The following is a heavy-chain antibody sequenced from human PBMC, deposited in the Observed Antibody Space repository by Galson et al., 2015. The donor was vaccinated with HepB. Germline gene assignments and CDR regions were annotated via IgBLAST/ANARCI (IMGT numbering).Heavy chain of an antibody. CDR1: GYTFSTYS. J-gene: IGHJ5*02. V-gene: IGHV1-18*01. D-gene: IGHD2-15*01. CDR3: ARGALVAVVDATQNNWFDP. CDR2: ISPYSRNT. Sequence: SVKVSCKASGYTFSTYSITWVRQAPGQGLEWMGWISPYSRNTNYARQLQGRVTMTTDTSTSTAYMELRSLRSDDTAVYYCARGALVAVVDATQNNWFDPWGQGTLVTVSS.